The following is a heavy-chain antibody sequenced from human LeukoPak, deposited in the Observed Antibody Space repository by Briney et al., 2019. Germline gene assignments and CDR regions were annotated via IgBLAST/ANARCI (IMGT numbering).Heavy chain of an antibody. CDR1: KFTFSDYS. Sequence: GGSLRLSCAASKFTFSDYSMSWVRQAPGKGLEWVGHIKNKRDGGTPDYAAPVKGRFTISRDDSKTTVYLQMNSLKTEDTAVYYCTTGYASNWYVWGQGTLVTVSS. CDR3: TTGYASNWYV. J-gene: IGHJ4*02. D-gene: IGHD6-13*01. V-gene: IGHV3-15*01. CDR2: IKNKRDGGTP.